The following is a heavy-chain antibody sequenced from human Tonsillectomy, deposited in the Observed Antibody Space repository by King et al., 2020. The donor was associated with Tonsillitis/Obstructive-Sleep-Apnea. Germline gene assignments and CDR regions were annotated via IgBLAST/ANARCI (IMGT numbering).Heavy chain of an antibody. J-gene: IGHJ6*03. CDR1: GGSISSYY. V-gene: IGHV4-59*01. CDR2: IYYSGST. D-gene: IGHD3-10*01. CDR3: ARETYYYGSGYMDV. Sequence: VQLQESGPGLVKPSETLSLTCTVSGGSISSYYWSWLRQPPGKGLEWIGYIYYSGSTNYNPSLKSRVTISVDTSKNQFSLKLSSVTAADTAVYYCARETYYYGSGYMDVWGKGTTVTVSS.